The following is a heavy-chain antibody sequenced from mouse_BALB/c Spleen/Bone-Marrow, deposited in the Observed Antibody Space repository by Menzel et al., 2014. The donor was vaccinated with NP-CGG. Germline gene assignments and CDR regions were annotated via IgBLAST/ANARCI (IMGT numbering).Heavy chain of an antibody. V-gene: IGHV1S81*02. J-gene: IGHJ4*01. D-gene: IGHD2-14*01. CDR2: INPSKGGT. Sequence: QVQLKQSGAELVKPGASVKLSCKASGYTFTSYYMYWVKQRPGQGLEWIGEINPSKGGTNFNEKFKSKATLTVDKSSSTAYMQLSSLTSEDSAVYYCTRREYYRYDRAMDYWGQGTSVTVSS. CDR3: TRREYYRYDRAMDY. CDR1: GYTFTSYY.